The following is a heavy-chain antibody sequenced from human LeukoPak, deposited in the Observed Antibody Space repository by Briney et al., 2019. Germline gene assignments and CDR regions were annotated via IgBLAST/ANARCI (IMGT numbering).Heavy chain of an antibody. CDR1: GFTFSSYA. D-gene: IGHD5-24*01. J-gene: IGHJ4*02. Sequence: GGSLRLSCAASGFTFSSYAMSWVRQAPGKGLEWVSSISSSSSYIYYADSVKGRFTISRDNAKNSLYLQMNSLRAEDTAVYHCARSRWLQFVDYWGQGTLVTVSS. CDR3: ARSRWLQFVDY. CDR2: ISSSSSYI. V-gene: IGHV3-21*01.